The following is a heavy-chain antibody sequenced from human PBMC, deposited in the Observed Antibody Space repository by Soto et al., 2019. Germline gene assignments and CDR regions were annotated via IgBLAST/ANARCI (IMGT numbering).Heavy chain of an antibody. CDR3: VGGQYYFDY. D-gene: IGHD3-10*01. V-gene: IGHV3-30*03. J-gene: IGHJ4*02. CDR1: RFPFTSYG. Sequence: QVQLVESGGSVVQPGRSLRLSCAASRFPFTSYGMHWVREGPDKGLEWVAIISYDGSDKYYADSEKGRFTISRDNSKNTLYLQMNSLRPEDTALYYCVGGQYYFDYRGQGTLVIVSS. CDR2: ISYDGSDK.